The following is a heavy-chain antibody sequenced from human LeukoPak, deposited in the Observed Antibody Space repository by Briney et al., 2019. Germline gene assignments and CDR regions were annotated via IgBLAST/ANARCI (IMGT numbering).Heavy chain of an antibody. CDR2: ISGSGGST. V-gene: IGHV3-23*01. CDR3: ATAPRYGDYIYFQNWFDP. CDR1: GFTFSSYA. D-gene: IGHD4-17*01. J-gene: IGHJ5*02. Sequence: GGSLRLSFAASGFTFSSYAMSWVRQAPGKGLEWVSAISGSGGSTYYADSVKGRFTISRDNSKNTLYLQMNSLRAEDTAVYYCATAPRYGDYIYFQNWFDPWGQGTLVTVSS.